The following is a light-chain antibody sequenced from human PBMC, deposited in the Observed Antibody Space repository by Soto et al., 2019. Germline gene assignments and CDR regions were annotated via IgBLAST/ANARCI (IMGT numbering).Light chain of an antibody. CDR1: SSDVGGYNY. J-gene: IGLJ2*01. CDR3: RSYAGSSNFVV. V-gene: IGLV2-8*01. Sequence: QSALTQPPSASGSPGQSVTISCTGTSSDVGGYNYVSWYQQHPGKAPKLMIYEVSKRPSGVPDRFSGSKSGNTASLTVSGLQAVDEADYYCRSYAGSSNFVVFGGGTKLTVL. CDR2: EVS.